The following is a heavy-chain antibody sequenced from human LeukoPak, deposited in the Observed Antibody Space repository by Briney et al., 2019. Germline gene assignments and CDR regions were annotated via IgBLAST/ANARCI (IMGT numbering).Heavy chain of an antibody. CDR1: GYTLTELS. J-gene: IGHJ6*02. CDR3: ATTSRGYGSVNPRDGMDV. CDR2: FDPEDGET. Sequence: GASVKVSCKVSGYTLTELSMHWVRQAPGKGLEWMGGFDPEDGETIYAQKFQGRVTMTEDTSTDTAYMELSSLRSEDTAVYYCATTSRGYGSVNPRDGMDVWGQGTTVTVSS. V-gene: IGHV1-24*01. D-gene: IGHD3-10*01.